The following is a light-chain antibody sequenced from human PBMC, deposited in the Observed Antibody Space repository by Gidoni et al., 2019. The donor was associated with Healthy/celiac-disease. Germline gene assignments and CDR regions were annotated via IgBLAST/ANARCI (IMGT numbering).Light chain of an antibody. J-gene: IGLJ2*01. CDR2: LNSYGSH. Sequence: QLVLTQSPSASASLGASVKLTCTLSSGHSSYAIAWHQQQPEKGPRYLMKLNSYGSHSKGDGIPVRFSGSSSGAERYLTISSLQSEDEADYYCQTWGTGIVVFGGGTKLTVL. CDR3: QTWGTGIVV. V-gene: IGLV4-69*01. CDR1: SGHSSYA.